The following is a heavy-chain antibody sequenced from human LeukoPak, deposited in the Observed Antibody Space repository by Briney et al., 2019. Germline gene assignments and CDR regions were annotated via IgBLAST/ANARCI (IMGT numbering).Heavy chain of an antibody. Sequence: ASVKVSCKASGYTFTSYGISWVRQAPGQGLEWMGWISAYNGNTNYAQKLQGRVTMTTDTSTSTAYMELRSLRYDDTAVYYCAREVAAAGTGDYWGQGTLVTVSS. D-gene: IGHD6-13*01. J-gene: IGHJ4*02. CDR2: ISAYNGNT. CDR1: GYTFTSYG. CDR3: AREVAAAGTGDY. V-gene: IGHV1-18*01.